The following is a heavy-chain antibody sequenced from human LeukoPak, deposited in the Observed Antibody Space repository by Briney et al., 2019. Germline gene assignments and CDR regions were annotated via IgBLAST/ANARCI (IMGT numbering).Heavy chain of an antibody. CDR2: ISSSSSYI. V-gene: IGHV3-21*01. CDR3: ARDRVVTRGGFDY. D-gene: IGHD4-23*01. CDR1: GFTFSSYS. J-gene: IGHJ4*02. Sequence: GGSLRLSCAPSGFTFSSYSMNWVRQAPGKGLEWVSSISSSSSYIYYADSVKGRFTISRDNAKNSLYLQMNSLRAENTAVYYCARDRVVTRGGFDYWGQGTLVTVSS.